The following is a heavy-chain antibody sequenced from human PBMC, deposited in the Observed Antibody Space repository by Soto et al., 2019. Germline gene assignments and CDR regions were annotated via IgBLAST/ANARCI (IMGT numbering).Heavy chain of an antibody. V-gene: IGHV5-51*01. CDR3: AIHIGVAVAGTRCYFDL. Sequence: PGESLKISWEAAGYKFTAYWICWVRQIPGKGLEWMGIIYPGDSETRYSPSFQGQVTISVDKSNSTAYLQWNSLEASDTAIYYCAIHIGVAVAGTRCYFDLWGRGPLVTVYS. J-gene: IGHJ2*01. CDR2: IYPGDSET. CDR1: GYKFTAYW. D-gene: IGHD6-19*01.